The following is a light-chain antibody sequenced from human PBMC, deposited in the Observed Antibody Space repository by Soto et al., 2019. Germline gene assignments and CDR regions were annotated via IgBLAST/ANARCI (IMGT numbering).Light chain of an antibody. CDR1: QSVSSN. Sequence: EIVMTQSPATLSVSPGERPTLSCRASQSVSSNLAWYQQKPGQAPRLLIYGASTRATGIPARFSGSGSGTEFTLTISSLQSEDCEVYYCQQYNNWPFTFGPGTKVDIK. CDR2: GAS. J-gene: IGKJ3*01. V-gene: IGKV3D-15*01. CDR3: QQYNNWPFT.